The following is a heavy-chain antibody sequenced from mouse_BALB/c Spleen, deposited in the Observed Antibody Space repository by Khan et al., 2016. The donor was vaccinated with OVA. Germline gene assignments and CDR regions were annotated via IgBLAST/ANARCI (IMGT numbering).Heavy chain of an antibody. Sequence: VQLQQSGAELAKPGASVKMSCKASGYTFTTYWMHWVKQRSGQGLEWIGYINPTSGYTDYNEKFKDRATLSADKSSSTAYMQPSSLTSEDSAVNYCTRDRIDYWGQGTTLTVSS. CDR3: TRDRIDY. CDR1: GYTFTTYW. CDR2: INPTSGYT. J-gene: IGHJ2*01. V-gene: IGHV1-7*01.